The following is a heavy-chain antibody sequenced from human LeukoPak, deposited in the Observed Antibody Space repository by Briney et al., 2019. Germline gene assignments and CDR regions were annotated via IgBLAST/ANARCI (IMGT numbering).Heavy chain of an antibody. Sequence: SETLSLTCTVSGGSISSYYWNWIRQPPGKGLEWIGYIYYSGSTDYNPSLKSRVTISVDTSKNQFSLKLSSVTAADTAVYYCAREDMPTGEFDSWGQGTLVTVSS. V-gene: IGHV4-59*01. CDR3: AREDMPTGEFDS. D-gene: IGHD2-2*01. CDR2: IYYSGST. J-gene: IGHJ5*01. CDR1: GGSISSYY.